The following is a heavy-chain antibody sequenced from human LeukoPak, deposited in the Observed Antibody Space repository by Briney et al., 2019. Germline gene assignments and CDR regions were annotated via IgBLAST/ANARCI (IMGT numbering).Heavy chain of an antibody. CDR1: GGSIRSTSYY. D-gene: IGHD4-17*01. J-gene: IGHJ4*02. CDR3: ATPAGPYGDYDY. CDR2: IYYSGTT. Sequence: SETLSLTCTVSGGSIRSTSYYWGWIRQPPGKGLEWIGSIYYSGTTCYNPSLKSRVTISVDTSKNQFSLNLRSMTAADTAVYYCATPAGPYGDYDYWGQGTLVTVSS. V-gene: IGHV4-39*01.